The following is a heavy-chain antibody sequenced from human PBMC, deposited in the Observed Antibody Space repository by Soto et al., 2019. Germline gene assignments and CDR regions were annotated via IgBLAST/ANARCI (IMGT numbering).Heavy chain of an antibody. V-gene: IGHV3-48*01. D-gene: IGHD3-9*01. Sequence: PGGSLRLSCAASGFTFSSYAMSWVRQAPGKGLEWVSYISSSSSTIYYADSVKGRFTISRDNAKNSLYLQMNSLRAEDTAVYYCARDDTGSYYYYYYGMDVWGQGTTVTVSS. J-gene: IGHJ6*02. CDR3: ARDDTGSYYYYYYGMDV. CDR2: ISSSSSTI. CDR1: GFTFSSYA.